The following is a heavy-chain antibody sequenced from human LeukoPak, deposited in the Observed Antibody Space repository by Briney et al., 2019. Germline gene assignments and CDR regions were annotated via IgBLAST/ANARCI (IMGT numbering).Heavy chain of an antibody. J-gene: IGHJ4*02. CDR2: IRYDGSNK. CDR1: GFSFRNYG. Sequence: AGGSLRLSCVASGFSFRNYGMHWVRQAPGKGLEWVAFIRYDGSNKYYADSVKGRFTISRDNSKNTLYLQMNSLRAEDTAVYYCAKNLAVAGMIGAYWGQGTLVTVSS. D-gene: IGHD6-19*01. V-gene: IGHV3-30*02. CDR3: AKNLAVAGMIGAY.